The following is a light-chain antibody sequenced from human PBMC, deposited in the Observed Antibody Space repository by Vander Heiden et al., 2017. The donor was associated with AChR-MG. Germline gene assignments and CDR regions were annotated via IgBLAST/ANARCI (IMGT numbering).Light chain of an antibody. V-gene: IGLV1-47*01. Sequence: QSVLTQPPSASESPGQRALISCSGSSSNIGHNYVYWYQQFPGAAPKLLIFRNSQRPFGVPDRFSGSKSGTSASLAIIGLQSEDEAEYYCASWDDSLRAPVFGGGTKLTVL. CDR2: RNS. CDR3: ASWDDSLRAPV. CDR1: SSNIGHNY. J-gene: IGLJ3*02.